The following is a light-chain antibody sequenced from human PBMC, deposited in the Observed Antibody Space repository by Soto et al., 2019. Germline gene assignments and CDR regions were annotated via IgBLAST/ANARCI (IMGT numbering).Light chain of an antibody. CDR3: QSYDSSLSGSV. V-gene: IGLV1-40*01. CDR2: GNF. J-gene: IGLJ7*01. Sequence: QSVLTQPPSVSRAPGQTVTISCTGSSSNIGAGYDVHWYQQIPGTAPKLLIYGNFNRPSGVPDRFSVSKSGTSASLAITGLQAEDEADYYCQSYDSSLSGSVFGGGTQLTVL. CDR1: SSNIGAGYD.